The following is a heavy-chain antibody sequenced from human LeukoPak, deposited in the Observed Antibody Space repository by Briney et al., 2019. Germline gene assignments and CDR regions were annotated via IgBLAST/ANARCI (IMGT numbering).Heavy chain of an antibody. D-gene: IGHD3-16*02. CDR3: ARFAWRLGELSTTDY. CDR2: INPNSGGT. J-gene: IGHJ4*02. V-gene: IGHV1-2*02. Sequence: ASVKVSCKASGYTFTGYYMHWVRQAPGQGLEWMGWINPNSGGTNYAQKFQGRVTMTRDTSISTAYMELSRLRSGDTAVYYCARFAWRLGELSTTDYWGQGTLVTVSS. CDR1: GYTFTGYY.